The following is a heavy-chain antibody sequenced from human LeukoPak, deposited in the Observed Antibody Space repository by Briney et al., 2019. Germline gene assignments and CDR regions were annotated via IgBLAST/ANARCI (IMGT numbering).Heavy chain of an antibody. J-gene: IGHJ4*02. V-gene: IGHV3-30-3*01. D-gene: IGHD3-22*01. Sequence: GGSLRLSCEASGFSFTNTWMSWVRQAPGKGLEWVAVISYDGSNKYYADSVKGRFTISRDNSKNTLYLQMNSLRAEDTAVYYCARTYYYDSSGYFPFDYWGQGTLVTVSS. CDR1: GFSFTNTW. CDR2: ISYDGSNK. CDR3: ARTYYYDSSGYFPFDY.